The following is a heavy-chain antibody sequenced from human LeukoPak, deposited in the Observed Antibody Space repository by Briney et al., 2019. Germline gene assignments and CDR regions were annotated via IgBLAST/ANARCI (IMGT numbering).Heavy chain of an antibody. V-gene: IGHV3-48*01. Sequence: PGGSLRLSCAASGFTFSSYSMNWVRQAPGKGLEWVSYITFSSSIIYYADSVKGRFTISRDNSKNTLYLQMNSLRAEDTAVYYCARGRGSGSLGFFDYWGQGTLVTVSS. J-gene: IGHJ4*02. CDR1: GFTFSSYS. D-gene: IGHD1-26*01. CDR3: ARGRGSGSLGFFDY. CDR2: ITFSSSII.